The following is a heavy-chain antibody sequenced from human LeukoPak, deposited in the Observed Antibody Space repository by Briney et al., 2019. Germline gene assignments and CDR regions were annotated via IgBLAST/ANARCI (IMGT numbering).Heavy chain of an antibody. CDR1: GGTFISYA. J-gene: IGHJ4*02. CDR3: ARGLRYFDWLLSN. CDR2: IIPILGIA. D-gene: IGHD3-9*01. V-gene: IGHV1-69*04. Sequence: SVKVSCKASGGTFISYAISWVRQAPGQGREWMGRIIPILGIANYAQKFQGRVTITADKSTSTAYMELSSLRSEDTAVYYCARGLRYFDWLLSNWGQGTLVTVSS.